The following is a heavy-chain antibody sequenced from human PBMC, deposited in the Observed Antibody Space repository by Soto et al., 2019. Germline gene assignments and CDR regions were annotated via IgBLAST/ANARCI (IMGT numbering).Heavy chain of an antibody. D-gene: IGHD6-19*01. Sequence: SVKVSCKASGGTFSSYTSSWVRQAPGQGLEWMGRIIPILGIANYAQKFQGRVTITADKSTSTAYMELSSLRSEDTAVYYCALHDSSGWDIDYWGQGTLVTVSS. CDR2: IIPILGIA. CDR3: ALHDSSGWDIDY. CDR1: GGTFSSYT. J-gene: IGHJ4*02. V-gene: IGHV1-69*02.